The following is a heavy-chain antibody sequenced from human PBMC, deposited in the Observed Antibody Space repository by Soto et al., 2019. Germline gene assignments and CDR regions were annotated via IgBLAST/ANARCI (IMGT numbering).Heavy chain of an antibody. CDR1: GYTFTSYA. CDR3: GREGGGNIVGRMDV. J-gene: IGHJ6*02. V-gene: IGHV1-3*01. CDR2: INAGNGNT. Sequence: GASVKVSCKASGYTFTSYAMHWVRQAPGQRLEWMGWINAGNGNTKYSQKFQGRVTITRDTSASTAYMELSSLRSEDTAVYYCGREGGGNIVGRMDVWGQGTTVTVSS. D-gene: IGHD2-15*01.